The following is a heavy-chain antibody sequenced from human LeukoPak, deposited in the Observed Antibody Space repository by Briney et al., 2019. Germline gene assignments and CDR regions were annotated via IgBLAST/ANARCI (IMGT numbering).Heavy chain of an antibody. V-gene: IGHV4-59*01. CDR2: IYYCGRT. CDR3: ARVLLGSGSYYIYYFDS. D-gene: IGHD3-10*01. J-gene: IGHJ4*02. Sequence: SETLSLTCTVSGRSISSCYWSWLPQPPGKGRDWMGYIYYCGRTNYNPSLKSRVTTSVDTSKNQFFLNMTSFTASDPSVYYCARVLLGSGSYYIYYFDSWGQGTLVTVSS. CDR1: GRSISSCY.